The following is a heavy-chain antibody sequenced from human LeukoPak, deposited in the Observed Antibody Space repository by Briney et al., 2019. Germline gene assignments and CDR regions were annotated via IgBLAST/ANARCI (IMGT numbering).Heavy chain of an antibody. V-gene: IGHV1-3*04. J-gene: IGHJ4*02. Sequence: ASVKGSCKGSGYSFTTYAIHWVRQAPGQRVEWVGWINIGKGNTKSLQKVQGSVSIAQDPSASIDAMELSRMRFEGTAVYYCASETYGSGPAGFDYWGQGTLVTVSS. CDR3: ASETYGSGPAGFDY. CDR1: GYSFTTYA. CDR2: INIGKGNT. D-gene: IGHD3-10*01.